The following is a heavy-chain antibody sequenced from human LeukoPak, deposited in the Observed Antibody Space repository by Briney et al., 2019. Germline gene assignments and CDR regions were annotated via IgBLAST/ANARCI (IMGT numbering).Heavy chain of an antibody. CDR1: GGSISSSSYY. Sequence: SETLSLTCTVSGGSISSSSYYWGWIRQPPGKGLEWIGSIYYSGSTYYNPSLKSRVTISVDTYKNQFSLKLSSVAAADTAVYYCARAPYSSSWYSFYPFDPWGQGTLVTVSS. V-gene: IGHV4-39*01. CDR2: IYYSGST. D-gene: IGHD6-13*01. J-gene: IGHJ5*02. CDR3: ARAPYSSSWYSFYPFDP.